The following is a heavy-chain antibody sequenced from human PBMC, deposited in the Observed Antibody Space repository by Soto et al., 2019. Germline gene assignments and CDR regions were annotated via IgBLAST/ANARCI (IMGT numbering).Heavy chain of an antibody. D-gene: IGHD3-22*01. CDR1: SGSFSGYY. Sequence: QVQLQQWGAGLLKPSETLSLACAVYSGSFSGYYWSWIRQPPGKGLEWIGEIDHTGSTNYNPSLMSRVTISADTSKNQFSLKLSSVTAADTAVYYCARRGGGYYPFYFDYWGQGGLVTVSS. J-gene: IGHJ4*02. CDR3: ARRGGGYYPFYFDY. CDR2: IDHTGST. V-gene: IGHV4-34*01.